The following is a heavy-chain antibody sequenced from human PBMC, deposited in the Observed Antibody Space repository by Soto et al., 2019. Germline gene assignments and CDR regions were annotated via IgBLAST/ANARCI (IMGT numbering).Heavy chain of an antibody. V-gene: IGHV4-61*03. CDR1: GGSVSSGGYF. Sequence: PSETLSLTCTVSGGSVSSGGYFWSWIRQPPGKGLEWIGYISYSGSTKYNPSLESRVTISVDTSNKNFSLKLASVTAADTAVYYCARAPYSSGWPDSWGQGNLVTVSS. CDR2: ISYSGST. D-gene: IGHD6-19*01. J-gene: IGHJ4*02. CDR3: ARAPYSSGWPDS.